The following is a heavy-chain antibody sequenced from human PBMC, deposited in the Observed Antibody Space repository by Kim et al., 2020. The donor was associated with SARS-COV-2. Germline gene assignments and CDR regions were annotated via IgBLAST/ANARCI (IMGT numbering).Heavy chain of an antibody. CDR1: GFTFSDYA. D-gene: IGHD3-22*01. CDR3: AKVADSSGYYPFDY. V-gene: IGHV3-23*01. Sequence: GGSLRLSCVASGFTFSDYALSWVRQAPGTGLEWVSGISSSCGTTYFADSVQGRFTISRDNAKNTVYLQMNSLRAEDTAIYYCAKVADSSGYYPFDYWGQG. CDR2: ISSSCGTT. J-gene: IGHJ4*02.